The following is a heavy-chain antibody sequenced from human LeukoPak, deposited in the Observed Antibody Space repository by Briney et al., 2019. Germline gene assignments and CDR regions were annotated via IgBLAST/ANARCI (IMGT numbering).Heavy chain of an antibody. D-gene: IGHD3-3*01. CDR3: ATGITITNWFDP. CDR1: GFTFSSYW. J-gene: IGHJ5*02. Sequence: QPGGSLRLSCAASGFTFSSYWMHWVRHAPGKGLVWVSRINSDGSSTSYADSVKGRFTISRDNAKNTLYLQMNSLRAEDTAVYYCATGITITNWFDPWGQGTLVTVSS. V-gene: IGHV3-74*01. CDR2: INSDGSST.